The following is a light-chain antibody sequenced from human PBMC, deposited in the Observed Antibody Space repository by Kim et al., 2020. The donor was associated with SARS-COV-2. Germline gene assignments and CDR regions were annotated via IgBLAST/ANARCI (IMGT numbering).Light chain of an antibody. J-gene: IGLJ2*01. CDR2: FGN. Sequence: ITSSASHANIATTPVKRCQLHPRTDPNLVIFFGNHRHPGVPDRFSGSKTDTTAALSTSGLPSEDEAEYYCAALDDRLDGVLFGGGTQLTVL. CDR3: AALDDRLDGVL. CDR1: HANIATTP. V-gene: IGLV1-44*01.